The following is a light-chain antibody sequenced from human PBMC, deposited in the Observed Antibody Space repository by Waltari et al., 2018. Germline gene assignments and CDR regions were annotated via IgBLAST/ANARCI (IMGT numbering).Light chain of an antibody. Sequence: CRASQGVSSSYLAGYQQKPGQAPRLLIYGASSRATGIPDRFSGSGSGTDFTLTISRLEPEDFAVYYCQQYGSSPRTFGQGTKVEIK. CDR2: GAS. J-gene: IGKJ1*01. CDR1: QGVSSSY. V-gene: IGKV3-20*01. CDR3: QQYGSSPRT.